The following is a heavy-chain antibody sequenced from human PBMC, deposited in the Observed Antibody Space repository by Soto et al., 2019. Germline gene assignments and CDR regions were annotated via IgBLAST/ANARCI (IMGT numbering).Heavy chain of an antibody. J-gene: IGHJ3*01. V-gene: IGHV1-69*02. CDR1: GGTFSTHI. D-gene: IGHD5-12*01. CDR2: IIPILDIA. Sequence: QVQLVQSGTEVKKPGSSVRVSCKASGGTFSTHIISWVRQAPGQGLEWMGRIIPILDIANYPHKFQGRVTITADTSTSTAYMELSSLRSDDTAVYYCARGYSDYEDGSRDALDYWGQGTMVTVSS. CDR3: ARGYSDYEDGSRDALDY.